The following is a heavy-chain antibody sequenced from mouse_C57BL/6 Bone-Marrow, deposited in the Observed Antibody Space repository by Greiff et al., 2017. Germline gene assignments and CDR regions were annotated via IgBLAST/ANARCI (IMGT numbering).Heavy chain of an antibody. CDR1: GYTFPSYP. V-gene: IGHV1-4*01. CDR2: INPRRGYT. Sequence: QVQLQQSGAELARPGASVKMSCKASGYTFPSYPMPWVNQRPGRGLEWIGYINPRRGYTKYNQKFKDKATLTADKSSSTAYMQLSSLTSEDSAVYYCASSSTMITTAPFDYWGQGTTLTVSS. CDR3: ASSSTMITTAPFDY. J-gene: IGHJ2*01. D-gene: IGHD2-4*01.